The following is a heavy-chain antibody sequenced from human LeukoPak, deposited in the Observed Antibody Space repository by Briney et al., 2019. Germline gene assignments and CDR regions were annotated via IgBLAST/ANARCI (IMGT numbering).Heavy chain of an antibody. CDR1: GFIFSSYA. V-gene: IGHV3-30*09. CDR2: ISYDRSNK. J-gene: IGHJ4*02. Sequence: GGSLRLSCAASGFIFSSYAMHWVRQAPGKGLEWVAVISYDRSNKYYADSVKGRFAISRDNSKNTLYLQMNSLRGEDTAVYHCANGYCSSTSCFPDYWGQGTLVTVSS. D-gene: IGHD2-2*03. CDR3: ANGYCSSTSCFPDY.